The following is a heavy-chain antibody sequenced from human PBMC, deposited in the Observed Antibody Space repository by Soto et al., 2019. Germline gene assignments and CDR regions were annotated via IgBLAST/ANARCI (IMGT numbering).Heavy chain of an antibody. CDR2: IYYSGST. Sequence: SETLSLTCTVSGGSISSSIYYWGRVRQPPGKGLEWIGSIYYSGSTYYNPSHKSRVTISVDTSKNQFSLKLSSVTASDTAVHYCARRRGYTDRHAFDIWGQGTMVTVSS. CDR1: GGSISSSIYY. V-gene: IGHV4-39*01. CDR3: ARRRGYTDRHAFDI. D-gene: IGHD5-18*01. J-gene: IGHJ3*02.